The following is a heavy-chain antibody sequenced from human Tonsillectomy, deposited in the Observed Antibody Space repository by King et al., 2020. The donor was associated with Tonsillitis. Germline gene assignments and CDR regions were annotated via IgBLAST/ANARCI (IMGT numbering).Heavy chain of an antibody. D-gene: IGHD3-22*01. CDR3: ARDSLYYYDSSGYYLNDGFDI. CDR1: GDSISSYY. V-gene: IGHV4-4*07. J-gene: IGHJ3*02. Sequence: QLQESGPGLVKPSETLSLTCTVSGDSISSYYWSWIRQPAGKGLEWMGRIYTSGTTNYNPSLKSRVTMSLDTSKNQFSLKLTSVTAADTAVYYCARDSLYYYDSSGYYLNDGFDIWGQGTMVTVSS. CDR2: IYTSGTT.